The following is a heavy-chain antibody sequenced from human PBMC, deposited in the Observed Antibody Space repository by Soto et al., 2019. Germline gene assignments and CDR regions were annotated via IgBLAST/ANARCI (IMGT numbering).Heavy chain of an antibody. J-gene: IGHJ4*02. D-gene: IGHD2-8*02. CDR1: GDSISSYY. V-gene: IGHV4-59*01. Sequence: SETLSLTCTVSGDSISSYYWSWIRQPPGKGLEWIGYIYYSGSTNYNPSLKSRVTISVDTSKNQFSLKLSSVTAADTAVYYCARDKITGLFDYWGQGTLVTVSS. CDR3: ARDKITGLFDY. CDR2: IYYSGST.